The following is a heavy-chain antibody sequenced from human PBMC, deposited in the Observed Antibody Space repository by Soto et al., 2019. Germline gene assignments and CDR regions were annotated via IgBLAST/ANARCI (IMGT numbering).Heavy chain of an antibody. J-gene: IGHJ3*02. D-gene: IGHD3-22*01. CDR3: ARDTYYYDSSGYRLDAFDI. Sequence: PSETLSLTCTVSGGSISSGGYYWSWIRQHPGKGLEWIGYIYYSGSTYYNPSLKSRVTISVDTSKNQFSLKLSSVTAADTAVYYCARDTYYYDSSGYRLDAFDIWGQGTMVTVSS. CDR2: IYYSGST. CDR1: GGSISSGGYY. V-gene: IGHV4-31*03.